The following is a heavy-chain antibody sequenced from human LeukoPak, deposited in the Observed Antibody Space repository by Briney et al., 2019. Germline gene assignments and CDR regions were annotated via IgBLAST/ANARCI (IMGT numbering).Heavy chain of an antibody. CDR1: GYTFTSYG. CDR3: ARVVVRGVIPDAFDI. D-gene: IGHD3-10*01. J-gene: IGHJ3*02. Sequence: ASVKVSCKASGYTFTSYGISWVRQAPGQGLEWMGWISAYNGNTNYAQKLQGRVTMTTDTSTSTAYMELRSLRSDDTAVYYCARVVVRGVIPDAFDIWGQGTMVTASS. V-gene: IGHV1-18*01. CDR2: ISAYNGNT.